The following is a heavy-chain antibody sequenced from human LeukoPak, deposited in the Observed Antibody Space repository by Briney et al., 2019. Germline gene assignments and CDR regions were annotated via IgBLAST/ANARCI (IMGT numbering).Heavy chain of an antibody. D-gene: IGHD2-15*01. Sequence: GASVKVSCKASGGTFSSYAISWVRQAPGQGLEWMGGIIPIFGTANYAQKFQGRVTITADESTSTAYMELSSLRSEDTAVYYCARVREEYCSGGSCYWGDYYYYMDVWGKGTTVTVSS. CDR3: ARVREEYCSGGSCYWGDYYYYMDV. J-gene: IGHJ6*03. CDR2: IIPIFGTA. CDR1: GGTFSSYA. V-gene: IGHV1-69*13.